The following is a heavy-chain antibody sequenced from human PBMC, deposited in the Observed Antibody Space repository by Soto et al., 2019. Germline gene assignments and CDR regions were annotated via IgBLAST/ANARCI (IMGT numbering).Heavy chain of an antibody. CDR3: AAGEASSRNLAPYYLDF. V-gene: IGHV4-59*01. Sequence: SETLSLTCTVPGGSMRNYFWTWIRQPPGKGLEWIGYIHYSGTTSFFPSYNPSLRSRVTISEDTSKNQFSLKLLSVTTADTAVYFCAAGEASSRNLAPYYLDFWGEGSLVTVSS. D-gene: IGHD6-13*01. J-gene: IGHJ4*02. CDR1: GGSMRNYF. CDR2: IHYSGTT.